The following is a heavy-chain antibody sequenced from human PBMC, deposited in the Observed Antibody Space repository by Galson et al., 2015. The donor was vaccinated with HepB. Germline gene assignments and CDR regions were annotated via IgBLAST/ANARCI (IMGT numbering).Heavy chain of an antibody. CDR3: AREVYYDFWSGYPKHPYYYYYMDV. Sequence: SLRLSCAASGFTFSDYYMSWLRQAPGKGLEWVSYISSSGSTIYYADSVKGRFTISRDNAKNSLYLQMNSLRAEDTAVYYCAREVYYDFWSGYPKHPYYYYYMDVWGKGTTVTVSS. V-gene: IGHV3-11*01. CDR2: ISSSGSTI. CDR1: GFTFSDYY. D-gene: IGHD3-3*01. J-gene: IGHJ6*03.